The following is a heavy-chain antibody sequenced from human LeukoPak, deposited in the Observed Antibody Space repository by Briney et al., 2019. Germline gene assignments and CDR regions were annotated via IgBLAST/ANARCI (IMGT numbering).Heavy chain of an antibody. V-gene: IGHV4-59*01. CDR3: ARGILWCGDLGYFDY. CDR1: TRSLTSYY. D-gene: IGHD3-10*01. Sequence: PESLSLTSLVDTRSLTSYYWSWMRQPPRKGLEWTGYMLYSGSPTYNPSLKSRVTISGDRSKNQFSLKLSSVTAADTAVYYCARGILWCGDLGYFDYWGQGTLVTVSS. J-gene: IGHJ4*02. CDR2: MLYSGSP.